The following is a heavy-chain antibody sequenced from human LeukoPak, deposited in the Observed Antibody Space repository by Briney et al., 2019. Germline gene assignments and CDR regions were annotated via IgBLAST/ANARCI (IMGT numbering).Heavy chain of an antibody. Sequence: PGGPLRLSCAASGFSVSWNYMSWVRQAPGKGLEWVSVIYSGGSTDYADSVKGRFTISRDNSKNTLYLQMNSLRAEDTAVYYCARDPGGYWYFDLWGRGTLVTVSS. CDR1: GFSVSWNY. V-gene: IGHV3-66*01. J-gene: IGHJ2*01. CDR2: IYSGGST. D-gene: IGHD3-10*01. CDR3: ARDPGGYWYFDL.